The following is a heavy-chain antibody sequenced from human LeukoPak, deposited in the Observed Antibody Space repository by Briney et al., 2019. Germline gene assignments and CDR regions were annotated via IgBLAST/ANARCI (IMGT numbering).Heavy chain of an antibody. J-gene: IGHJ5*02. D-gene: IGHD3-22*01. CDR1: GFTFNSYA. V-gene: IGHV3-23*01. CDR2: VSLTGGTT. CDR3: VKRQDYYDPSGYHRPNWFDP. Sequence: GGSLRLSCAASGFTFNSYAINWVRQAPGKGLEWVSTVSLTGGTTYHADSVKGRFTISRDNSKNTVYLQMNSLRAEDTAVYFCVKRQDYYDPSGYHRPNWFDPWGQGTLVTVSS.